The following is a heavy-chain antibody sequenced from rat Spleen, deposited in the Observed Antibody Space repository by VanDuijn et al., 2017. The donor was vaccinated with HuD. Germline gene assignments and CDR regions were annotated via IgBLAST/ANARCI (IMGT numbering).Heavy chain of an antibody. CDR2: FSYDGFTT. CDR1: GFTFNNYG. D-gene: IGHD1-5*01. Sequence: EVQLVESGGGLVQPGRSLKLSCAASGFTFNNYGMHWIRQAPTEGLEWVATFSYDGFTTYYRDSVRGRFTISSDDAKTTLYLQMDSLRSEDTATYYCARLRYNPFDYWGQGVMVTVSS. CDR3: ARLRYNPFDY. J-gene: IGHJ2*01. V-gene: IGHV5-19*01.